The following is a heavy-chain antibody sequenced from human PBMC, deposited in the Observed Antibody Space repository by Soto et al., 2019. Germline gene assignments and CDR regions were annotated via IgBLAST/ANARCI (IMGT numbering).Heavy chain of an antibody. Sequence: QVQLVQSGAEVKKPGASVKVSCKASGYTFTSYDINWVRQATGQGLAWMGWMNPNSGNTGYAQKVQGRVTMTRNTSISTAYMELSSLRSEDTAVYYCATALNWNYGSWFDPWGQGTLVTVSS. V-gene: IGHV1-8*01. J-gene: IGHJ5*02. CDR1: GYTFTSYD. CDR3: ATALNWNYGSWFDP. CDR2: MNPNSGNT. D-gene: IGHD1-7*01.